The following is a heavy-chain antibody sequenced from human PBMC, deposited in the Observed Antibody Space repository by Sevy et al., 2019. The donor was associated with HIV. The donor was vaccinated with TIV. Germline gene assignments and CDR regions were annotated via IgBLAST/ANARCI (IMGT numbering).Heavy chain of an antibody. D-gene: IGHD2-2*03. J-gene: IGHJ6*02. CDR1: GFTFSSYW. V-gene: IGHV3-7*01. CDR3: ARDGYCSSTSCYIPGMDV. CDR2: IKQDGSEK. Sequence: GGYLRLSCAASGFTFSSYWMSWVRQAPGKGLEWVANIKQDGSEKYYVDSVKGRFTISRDNAKNSLYLQMNSLRAEDTAVYYCARDGYCSSTSCYIPGMDVWGQGTTVTVSS.